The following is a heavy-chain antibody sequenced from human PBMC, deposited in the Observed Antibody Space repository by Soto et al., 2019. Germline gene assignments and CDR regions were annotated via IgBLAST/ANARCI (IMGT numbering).Heavy chain of an antibody. J-gene: IGHJ3*02. CDR1: GGSISSSSYY. Sequence: QLQLQESGPGLVKPSETLSLTCTVSGGSISSSSYYWGWIRQPPGKGLEWIGSIYYSGSAYYNPSLKSRVTISVDTSKNQFTLKLSSVTAADTAVYYSARQAYKWNSALLDAFDIWGQGTMDTVSS. D-gene: IGHD1-7*01. CDR3: ARQAYKWNSALLDAFDI. V-gene: IGHV4-39*01. CDR2: IYYSGSA.